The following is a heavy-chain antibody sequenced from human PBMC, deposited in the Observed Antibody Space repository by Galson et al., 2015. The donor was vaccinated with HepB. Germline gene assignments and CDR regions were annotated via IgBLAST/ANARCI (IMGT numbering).Heavy chain of an antibody. J-gene: IGHJ3*02. D-gene: IGHD3-22*01. CDR1: GFTFSSYA. CDR2: ISGSGGST. V-gene: IGHV3-23*01. CDR3: ARIVVVIVAFDI. Sequence: SLRLSCAASGFTFSSYAMSWVRQAPGKGLEWVSAISGSGGSTYYADSVKGRFTISRDNSKNTLYLQMNSLRAEDTAVYYCARIVVVIVAFDIWGQGTMVTVSS.